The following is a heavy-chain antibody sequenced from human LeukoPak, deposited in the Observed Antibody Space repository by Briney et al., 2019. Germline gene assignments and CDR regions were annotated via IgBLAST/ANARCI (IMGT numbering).Heavy chain of an antibody. V-gene: IGHV3-48*01. Sequence: GGSLRLSCAASGFTFSSYSMNWVRQAPGKGLEWVSYISSSSSTIYYADSVKGRFTISRDNAKNSLYLQMNSLRAEDTAVYYCARIHIPDIVVVVAANTFDYWGQGTLVTVSS. CDR3: ARIHIPDIVVVVAANTFDY. J-gene: IGHJ4*02. CDR2: ISSSSSTI. CDR1: GFTFSSYS. D-gene: IGHD2-15*01.